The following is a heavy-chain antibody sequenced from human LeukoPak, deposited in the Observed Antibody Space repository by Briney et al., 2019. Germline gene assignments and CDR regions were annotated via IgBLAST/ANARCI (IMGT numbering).Heavy chain of an antibody. Sequence: ASVKVSCKASGYTFTSYGISWVRQAPGQGLEWMGWISAYNGNTNYAQKLQGRVTMTRNTSISTAYMELSSLRSEDTAVYYCARALSSGLDYFDYWGQGTLVTVSS. CDR3: ARALSSGLDYFDY. CDR2: ISAYNGNT. J-gene: IGHJ4*02. CDR1: GYTFTSYG. V-gene: IGHV1-18*01. D-gene: IGHD6-19*01.